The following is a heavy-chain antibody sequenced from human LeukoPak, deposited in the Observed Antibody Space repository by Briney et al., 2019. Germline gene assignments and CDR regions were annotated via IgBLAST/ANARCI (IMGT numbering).Heavy chain of an antibody. CDR2: INHSGST. V-gene: IGHV4-34*01. J-gene: IGHJ4*02. CDR1: GGSFSGYY. D-gene: IGHD3-3*01. Sequence: PSETLSLTCAVYGGSFSGYYWSWIRQPPGKGLEWIGEINHSGSTNYNPSLKSRVTISVDTSKNQFSLKLSSVTAADTAVYYCARGRTIFGPLKLGFDYWGQGTLVTVSS. CDR3: ARGRTIFGPLKLGFDY.